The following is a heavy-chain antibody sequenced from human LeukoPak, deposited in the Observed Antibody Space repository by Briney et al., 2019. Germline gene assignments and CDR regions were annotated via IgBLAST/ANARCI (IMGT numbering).Heavy chain of an antibody. V-gene: IGHV1-2*02. D-gene: IGHD3-16*02. CDR3: ARGGYDYVWGSYRYYYLDY. J-gene: IGHJ4*02. Sequence: ASVKVSCKASGYTFTGYYMHWVRQAPGQGLEWMGWINPNSGGTNYAQKFQGRVTMTRDTSISTAYMELSRLRSDDTAVYYCARGGYDYVWGSYRYYYLDYWGQGTLVTVSS. CDR2: INPNSGGT. CDR1: GYTFTGYY.